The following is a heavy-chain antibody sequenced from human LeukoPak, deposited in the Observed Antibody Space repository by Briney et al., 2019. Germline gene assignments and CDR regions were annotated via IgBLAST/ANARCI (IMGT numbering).Heavy chain of an antibody. CDR1: GFTFSNAY. Sequence: GGSLRLSCAASGFTFSNAYMSWVRQAPGKGLEWVGRIKSKTDGGTTDYAAPVKGRFTISRDDSKNTLYLQMNSLKTEDTAVYFCARNCYDSSGSLFYWGQGTLVTVSS. J-gene: IGHJ4*02. V-gene: IGHV3-15*01. CDR3: ARNCYDSSGSLFY. CDR2: IKSKTDGGTT. D-gene: IGHD3-22*01.